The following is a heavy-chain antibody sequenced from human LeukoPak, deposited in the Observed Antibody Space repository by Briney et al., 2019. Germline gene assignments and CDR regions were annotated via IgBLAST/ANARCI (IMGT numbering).Heavy chain of an antibody. D-gene: IGHD1-26*01. Sequence: SQTLSLTCTVSGGSLSSGSYYWSWIRQPAGKGLEWIGRIYTSGSTNYNPSLKSRVTISVDTSKNQFSLKLSSVTAADTAVYYCARDRRLSGSYYYYYMDVWGKGTTVTVSS. J-gene: IGHJ6*03. CDR2: IYTSGST. CDR3: ARDRRLSGSYYYYYMDV. CDR1: GGSLSSGSYY. V-gene: IGHV4-61*02.